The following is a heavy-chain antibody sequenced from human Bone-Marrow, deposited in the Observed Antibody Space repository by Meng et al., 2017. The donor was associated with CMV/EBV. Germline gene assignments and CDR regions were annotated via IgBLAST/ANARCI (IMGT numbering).Heavy chain of an antibody. Sequence: LRLSCTVSGGSISSSSYYWGWIRQPPGKGLEWIGSIYYSGSTYYNPSLKSRVTISVDTSKNQFALKLSSVTAADTAVYYCARSSSEIATGVWYYWGQGTLVTVSS. D-gene: IGHD3-10*01. V-gene: IGHV4-39*06. CDR3: ARSSSEIATGVWYY. CDR1: GGSISSSSYY. J-gene: IGHJ4*02. CDR2: IYYSGST.